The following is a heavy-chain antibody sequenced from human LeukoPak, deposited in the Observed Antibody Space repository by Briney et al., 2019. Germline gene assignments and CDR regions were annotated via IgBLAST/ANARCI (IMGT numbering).Heavy chain of an antibody. CDR2: IKPDGSEK. J-gene: IGHJ4*02. V-gene: IGHV3-7*01. CDR1: GFTFSSYW. D-gene: IGHD3-22*01. CDR3: AKEDSSGYYGFDY. Sequence: GGSLRLSCAVSGFTFSSYWMSWVRQAPGRRPEWVANIKPDGSEKYYVDSVKGRFTVSRDNAKNSLFLQMNSLRDEDTAVYYCAKEDSSGYYGFDYWGQGTLVTVSS.